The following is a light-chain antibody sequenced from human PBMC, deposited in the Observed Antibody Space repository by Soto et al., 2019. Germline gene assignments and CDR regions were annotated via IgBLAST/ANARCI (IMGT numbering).Light chain of an antibody. V-gene: IGLV2-8*01. Sequence: QSALTQPPSASGSPGQAVTISCTGTSSDVGGYNYVSWYQQHPGKAPKLMISEVSKRPSGVPDRFSGSKSGNTASLTVAGLQAYDEADYYCSSHAGNNSWVVFGGGTKLTVL. CDR2: EVS. CDR3: SSHAGNNSWVV. J-gene: IGLJ2*01. CDR1: SSDVGGYNY.